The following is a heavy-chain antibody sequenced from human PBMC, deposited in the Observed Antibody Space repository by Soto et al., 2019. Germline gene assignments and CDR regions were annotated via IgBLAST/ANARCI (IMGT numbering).Heavy chain of an antibody. CDR3: ARDVFGMDV. CDR1: GFTFSSYG. Sequence: QVQLVESGGGVVQPGRSLRLSCAASGFTFSSYGMHWVRQAPGKGLEWVAVIWYDGSNKYYADSVKGRFTISRDNSKNTLYLQMNSLRAEDTAVYYCARDVFGMDVWGQGTTFTVSS. CDR2: IWYDGSNK. V-gene: IGHV3-33*01. J-gene: IGHJ6*02.